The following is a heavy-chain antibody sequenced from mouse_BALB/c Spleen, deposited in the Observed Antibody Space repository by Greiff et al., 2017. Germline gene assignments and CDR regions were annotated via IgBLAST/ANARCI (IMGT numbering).Heavy chain of an antibody. CDR3: ARDTDYKYDEGFDY. CDR2: IWAGGST. Sequence: VKLVESGPGLVAPSQTLSLTCAVSGFSLTSYGVHWVRQPPGKGLEWLGVIWAGGSTNYNSALMVRLSISKDNAKSQVFLKMNSLQTDDTAMYYCARDTDYKYDEGFDYWGQGTLVTVSA. D-gene: IGHD2-14*01. J-gene: IGHJ3*01. CDR1: GFSLTSYG. V-gene: IGHV2-9*02.